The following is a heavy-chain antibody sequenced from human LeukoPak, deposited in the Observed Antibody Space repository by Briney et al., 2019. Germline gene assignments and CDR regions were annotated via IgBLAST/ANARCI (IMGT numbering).Heavy chain of an antibody. Sequence: PSETLSLTCTVSGGSISSSGYYWGWIRQPPGRGLEWIASIYYSGSTYYNPSLKSRVTISVDTSKNQLSLKLSSLTAADTAVYYCARHEYSGSYYGLSWFDPWGQGTLVTVSS. J-gene: IGHJ5*02. CDR1: GGSISSSGYY. CDR3: ARHEYSGSYYGLSWFDP. V-gene: IGHV4-39*01. CDR2: IYYSGST. D-gene: IGHD1-26*01.